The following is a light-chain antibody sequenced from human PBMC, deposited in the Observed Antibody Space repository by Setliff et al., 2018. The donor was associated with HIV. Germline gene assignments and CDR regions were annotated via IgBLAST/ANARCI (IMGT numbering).Light chain of an antibody. Sequence: QSALTQPASVSGSPGQSITISCTGTSSDVGGYNYVSWYQQHPGKAPKLMIYDVSKRPSGVSNRFSGSKSGNTASLTISGLQAEDEADYYCCSYAGSSALYGFGTGTKVTVL. CDR2: DVS. J-gene: IGLJ1*01. CDR3: CSYAGSSALYG. CDR1: SSDVGGYNY. V-gene: IGLV2-23*02.